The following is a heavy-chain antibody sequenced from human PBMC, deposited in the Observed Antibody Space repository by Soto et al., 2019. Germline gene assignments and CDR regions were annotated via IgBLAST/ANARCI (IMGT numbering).Heavy chain of an antibody. CDR3: ARDRSGSPDY. J-gene: IGHJ4*02. V-gene: IGHV3-48*02. Sequence: EVQLVESGGGLVQPGGSLRLSYAASGFTFSSYSMNWVRQAPGKGLEWVSYISSSSTIYYADSVKGRFTISRDNAKNSLYLQMNSLRDEDTAVYYCARDRSGSPDYWGQGTLVTVSS. D-gene: IGHD1-26*01. CDR1: GFTFSSYS. CDR2: ISSSSTI.